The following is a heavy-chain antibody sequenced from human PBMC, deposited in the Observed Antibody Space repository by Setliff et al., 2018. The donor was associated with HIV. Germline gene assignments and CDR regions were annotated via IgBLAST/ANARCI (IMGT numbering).Heavy chain of an antibody. CDR3: AKARRAAAGTEHFDY. V-gene: IGHV3-30*02. J-gene: IGHJ4*02. D-gene: IGHD6-13*01. CDR2: IRSDGSNK. CDR1: GFTFSRCG. Sequence: GGSLRLSCAASGFTFSRCGMHWVRQAPGKGLEWMSSIRSDGSNKYYADSVKGRFTISRDNAKNSLYLQMNSLRAEDTALYYCAKARRAAAGTEHFDYWGQGTLVTVSS.